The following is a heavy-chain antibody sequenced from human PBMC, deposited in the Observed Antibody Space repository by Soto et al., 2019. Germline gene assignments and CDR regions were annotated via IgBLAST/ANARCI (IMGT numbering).Heavy chain of an antibody. CDR1: GYTFTGYY. J-gene: IGHJ4*02. CDR3: ARVRSSGWYTAYY. V-gene: IGHV1-2*03. D-gene: IGHD6-19*01. CDR2: INPNSGGT. Sequence: AASVKVSCKTFGYTFTGYYMHWVLQAPGQGLEWMGWINPNSGGTNYAQNFQGRVTMTRDTPISIAYMELSRLRSDDTAVYYCARVRSSGWYTAYYWGQGTLVTVSS.